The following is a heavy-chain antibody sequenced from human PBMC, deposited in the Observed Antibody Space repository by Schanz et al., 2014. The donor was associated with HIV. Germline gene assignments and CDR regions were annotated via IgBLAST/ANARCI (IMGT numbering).Heavy chain of an antibody. D-gene: IGHD2-15*01. CDR2: LSHDGSQK. CDR3: ARRSTPGGYYGMDV. CDR1: GFTFSSYV. J-gene: IGHJ6*02. Sequence: QDHLVESGGGVVQSGRSLRLSCAASGFTFSSYVMHWVRQAPGKGLEWVAVLSHDGSQKFYADSVKGRFTISRDNSKNTLYLQMNSLRAEDTAVYYCARRSTPGGYYGMDVWGQGTTVTVSS. V-gene: IGHV3-30*03.